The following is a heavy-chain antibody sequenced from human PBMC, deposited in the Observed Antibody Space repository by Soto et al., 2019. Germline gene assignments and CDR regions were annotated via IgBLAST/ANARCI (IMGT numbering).Heavy chain of an antibody. D-gene: IGHD6-6*01. CDR1: GYTFTSYY. Sequence: QVQLVQSGAEVKKPGASVKVSCKASGYTFTSYYMHWVRQAPGQGLEWMGIINPSGGVTSYAQKFQGRVTMTRDTSTSTVYMGLSSLRSEDTAVYYCARDRTPSYSSSSYGSSYYYGMDVWGQGTTVTVSS. CDR3: ARDRTPSYSSSSYGSSYYYGMDV. V-gene: IGHV1-46*01. J-gene: IGHJ6*02. CDR2: INPSGGVT.